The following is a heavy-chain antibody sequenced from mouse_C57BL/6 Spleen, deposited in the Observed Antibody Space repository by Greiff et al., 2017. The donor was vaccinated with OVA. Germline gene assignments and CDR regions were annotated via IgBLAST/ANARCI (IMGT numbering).Heavy chain of an antibody. CDR2: IYPSDSET. J-gene: IGHJ2*01. Sequence: VQLQQPGAELVRPGSSVKLSCKASGYTFTSYWMEWVKQRPGQGLEWIGKIYPSDSETHYNQKFKDTATLTVDKSSSTAYMQLSSLTSVDSSGYYCARVDYGGFDDWGQGTTLTVSS. CDR1: GYTFTSYW. V-gene: IGHV1-61*01. CDR3: ARVDYGGFDD. D-gene: IGHD1-1*01.